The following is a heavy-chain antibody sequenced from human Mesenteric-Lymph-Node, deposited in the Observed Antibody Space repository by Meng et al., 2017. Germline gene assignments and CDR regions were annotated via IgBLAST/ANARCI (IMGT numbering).Heavy chain of an antibody. CDR3: ARDRWNRFSWFDP. V-gene: IGHV1-2*06. D-gene: IGHD1-1*01. CDR2: INPNSGGT. J-gene: IGHJ5*02. Sequence: VQLVQSGAEVKKPGASVKVSCKASGYTFTGYYMHWVRQAPGQGLEWMGRINPNSGGTNYAQKFQGRVTMTRDTSISTAYMELSRLRSDDTAVYYCARDRWNRFSWFDPWGQGTLVTVSS. CDR1: GYTFTGYY.